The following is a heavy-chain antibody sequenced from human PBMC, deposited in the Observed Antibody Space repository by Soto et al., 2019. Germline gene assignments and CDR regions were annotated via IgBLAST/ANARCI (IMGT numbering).Heavy chain of an antibody. J-gene: IGHJ6*03. CDR2: INPNSGVT. D-gene: IGHD5-12*01. CDR1: GDTFNDYY. Sequence: QVQLVQSGAEVKKPGASVTVSCRSSGDTFNDYYIHWVRQAPGQGLEWMGWINPNSGVTKYAQKFQAWVSMTRDTSIRTVYMQLSRLRSDDTAVYYCARESGGATATLDYYYFYMDVWGTGTTVTVSS. V-gene: IGHV1-2*04. CDR3: ARESGGATATLDYYYFYMDV.